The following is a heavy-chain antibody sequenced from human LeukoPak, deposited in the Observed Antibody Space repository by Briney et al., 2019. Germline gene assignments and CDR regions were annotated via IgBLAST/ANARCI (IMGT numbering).Heavy chain of an antibody. D-gene: IGHD6-25*01. Sequence: GGSLRLSCAASGFTVSSNYMSWVRQAPGKGLEWVSVIYSCGSTYYADSVKGRFTISRDNSKNTLYLQMNSLRAEDTAVYYCVRGPHIAASSYWGQGTLVTVSS. J-gene: IGHJ4*02. V-gene: IGHV3-66*03. CDR1: GFTVSSNY. CDR3: VRGPHIAASSY. CDR2: IYSCGST.